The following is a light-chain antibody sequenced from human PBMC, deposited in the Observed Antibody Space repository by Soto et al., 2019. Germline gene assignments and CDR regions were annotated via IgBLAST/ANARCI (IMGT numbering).Light chain of an antibody. Sequence: QSALTQPRSVSGSPGQSVTISCTGTSSDVGGYNYVSWYQQHPGKAPKLIIYDVTKRPSGVPDRFSGSKSGNTASLTISGLQAEDEAHFYCCSYAGSFTNWVFGGGTQLTVL. CDR1: SSDVGGYNY. V-gene: IGLV2-11*01. J-gene: IGLJ3*02. CDR2: DVT. CDR3: CSYAGSFTNWV.